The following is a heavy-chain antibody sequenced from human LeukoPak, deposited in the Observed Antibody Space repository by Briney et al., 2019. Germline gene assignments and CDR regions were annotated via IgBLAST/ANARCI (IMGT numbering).Heavy chain of an antibody. V-gene: IGHV1-8*01. CDR1: GYTFTSYD. D-gene: IGHD3-22*01. CDR3: ARVEYISGYSHVY. Sequence: ASVKVSCKASGYTFTSYDINWVRQATGQGLEWMGWMNPNSGNTGYAQKFQGRVTMTRNIFISTAYMELSSLRSEDTAVYYCARVEYISGYSHVYWGQETLVTVSS. J-gene: IGHJ4*02. CDR2: MNPNSGNT.